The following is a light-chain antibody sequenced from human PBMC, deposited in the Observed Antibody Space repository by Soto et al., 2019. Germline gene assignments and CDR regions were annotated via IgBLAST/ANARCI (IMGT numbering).Light chain of an antibody. V-gene: IGKV1-9*01. CDR3: QHLYDHVFT. J-gene: IGKJ3*01. CDR2: AAS. Sequence: DIQLTQSPSFLSASVGDRVTITCRASQGVYSYLAWYQQKPGKAPRLLIYAASTLQSGVPSRFSGSGSGTEFTLTISSLQPEDFATYYCQHLYDHVFTFGPGTKVDL. CDR1: QGVYSY.